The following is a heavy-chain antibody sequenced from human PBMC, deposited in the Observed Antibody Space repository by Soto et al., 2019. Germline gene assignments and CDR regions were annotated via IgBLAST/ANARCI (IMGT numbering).Heavy chain of an antibody. CDR3: ASTLITIFGRGYYYGMDV. Sequence: ASVKVSCKASGYTFTSYYMHWGRQAPGQGLEWMGIINPSGGSTSYAQKFQGRVTMTRDTSTSTVYMELSSLRSEDTAVYYCASTLITIFGRGYYYGMDVWGQGTTVTVSS. J-gene: IGHJ6*02. CDR2: INPSGGST. CDR1: GYTFTSYY. V-gene: IGHV1-46*01. D-gene: IGHD3-3*01.